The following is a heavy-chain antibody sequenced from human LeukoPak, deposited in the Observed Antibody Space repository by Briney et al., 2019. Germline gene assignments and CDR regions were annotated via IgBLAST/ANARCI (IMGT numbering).Heavy chain of an antibody. J-gene: IGHJ4*02. CDR3: ARDNDSRDPPHFDY. D-gene: IGHD3-16*01. CDR2: IIPIFGTT. CDR1: GYTFTGYY. V-gene: IGHV1-69*06. Sequence: WASVKVSCKAFGYTFTGYYMHWVRQAPGQGLEWMGGIIPIFGTTNYARKFRGRVTLTADKSTRTAYMELSSLRSEDTAVYYCARDNDSRDPPHFDYWGQGTLVTVSS.